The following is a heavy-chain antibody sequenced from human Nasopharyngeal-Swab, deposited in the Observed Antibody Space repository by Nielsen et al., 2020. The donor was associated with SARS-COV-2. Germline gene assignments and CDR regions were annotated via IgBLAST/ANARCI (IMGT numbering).Heavy chain of an antibody. CDR2: ISSSSSYT. V-gene: IGHV3-11*06. J-gene: IGHJ6*03. CDR3: ARILWYGGADYYMDV. D-gene: IGHD3-10*01. Sequence: GQAPGKGVEWVSYISSSSSYTNYADSVKGRFTISRDNAKNSLYLQMNSLRAEDTAVYYCARILWYGGADYYMDVWGKGTTVTVSS.